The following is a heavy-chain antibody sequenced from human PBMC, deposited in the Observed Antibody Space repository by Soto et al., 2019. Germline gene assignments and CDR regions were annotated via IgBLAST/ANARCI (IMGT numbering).Heavy chain of an antibody. V-gene: IGHV1-69*05. CDR2: IIPIFGTA. CDR3: AREPTVVVVAATSEAFDI. D-gene: IGHD2-15*01. CDR1: GGTFSSYA. Sequence: GASVKVSCKASGGTFSSYAISWVRQAPGQGLEWMGGIIPIFGTANYAQKFQGRVTMTRDTSTSTVYMELSSLRSEDTAVYYCAREPTVVVVAATSEAFDIWGQGTMVTVSS. J-gene: IGHJ3*02.